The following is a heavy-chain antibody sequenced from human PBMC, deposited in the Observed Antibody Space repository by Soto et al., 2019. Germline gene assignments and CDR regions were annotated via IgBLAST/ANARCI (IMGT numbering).Heavy chain of an antibody. Sequence: SVNVSCKVSGYTLTELSMHWVRQAPGKGLEWMGGFDPEDGETIYAQKFQGRVTMTEDTSTDTAYMELSSLRSEDTAVYYCATTFNSSSCHRCGMDVWGQGTTVTVSS. CDR2: FDPEDGET. CDR1: GYTLTELS. CDR3: ATTFNSSSCHRCGMDV. J-gene: IGHJ6*02. D-gene: IGHD6-13*01. V-gene: IGHV1-24*01.